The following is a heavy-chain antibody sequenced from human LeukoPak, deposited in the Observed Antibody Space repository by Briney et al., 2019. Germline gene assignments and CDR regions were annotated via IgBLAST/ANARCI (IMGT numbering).Heavy chain of an antibody. J-gene: IGHJ4*02. D-gene: IGHD5-12*01. V-gene: IGHV3-30*02. CDR1: GFIFSNYA. Sequence: PGGSLRLSCAASGFIFSNYAMHWVRQAPGKGLEWVAFIRYDGSNKYYADSVKGRFTISRDNSKNTLYLQMNSLRAEDTAVYYCAKSEYSGYDYEGYWGQGTLVTVSS. CDR2: IRYDGSNK. CDR3: AKSEYSGYDYEGY.